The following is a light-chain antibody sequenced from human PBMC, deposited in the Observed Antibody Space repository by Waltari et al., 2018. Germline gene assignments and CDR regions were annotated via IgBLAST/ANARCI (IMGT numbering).Light chain of an antibody. Sequence: QSALTQPAPVSGSPGQSITISCTGTSSDVGSYNIVSWYQQHPGKAPKLMIYEGSKRPSGVSNRFSGSKSGNTASLTISGLQAEDEADYYCCSYAGSSTLDVVFGGGTKLTVL. J-gene: IGLJ2*01. CDR2: EGS. V-gene: IGLV2-23*01. CDR1: SSDVGSYNI. CDR3: CSYAGSSTLDVV.